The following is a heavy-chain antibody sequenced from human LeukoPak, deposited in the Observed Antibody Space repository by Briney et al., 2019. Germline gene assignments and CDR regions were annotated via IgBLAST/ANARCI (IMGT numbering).Heavy chain of an antibody. CDR3: ARGYSSSWRRLNWFDP. CDR1: DGSFSGYY. Sequence: SETLSLTCAVYDGSFSGYYWSWIRQPPGKGLEWIGEINHSGSTNYNPSLKSRVTISVDTSKNQFSLKLSSVTAADTAVYYCARGYSSSWRRLNWFDPWGQGTLVTVSS. V-gene: IGHV4-34*01. CDR2: INHSGST. D-gene: IGHD6-13*01. J-gene: IGHJ5*02.